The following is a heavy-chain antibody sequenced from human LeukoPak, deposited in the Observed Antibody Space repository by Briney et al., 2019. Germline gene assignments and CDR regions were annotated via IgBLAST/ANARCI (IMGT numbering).Heavy chain of an antibody. CDR3: ARDRGSYFSDAFDI. Sequence: ASVKVSCKASGYTFTGYHRHWVRQAPGQGLEWMGWINPNSGGTNYVQRFQGRVTMTRDTSISTAYMELSRLISDDTAVYYCARDRGSYFSDAFDIWGQGTMVTVSS. D-gene: IGHD1-26*01. CDR1: GYTFTGYH. V-gene: IGHV1-2*02. J-gene: IGHJ3*02. CDR2: INPNSGGT.